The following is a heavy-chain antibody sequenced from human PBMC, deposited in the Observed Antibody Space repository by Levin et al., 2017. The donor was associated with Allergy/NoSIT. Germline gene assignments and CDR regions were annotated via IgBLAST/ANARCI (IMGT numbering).Heavy chain of an antibody. CDR2: IYLSGST. D-gene: IGHD5-18*01. J-gene: IGHJ4*02. CDR3: ARVAGYSYGYYFDY. V-gene: IGHV4-30-2*01. CDR1: GGSISSGGYS. Sequence: SETLSLTCAVSGGSISSGGYSWSWIRQPPGKGLEWIGNIYLSGSTYYNPSLKSRVTISVDRSKNQFSMNLRPVTASETAVYYCARVAGYSYGYYFDYWRQGTPVTVSS.